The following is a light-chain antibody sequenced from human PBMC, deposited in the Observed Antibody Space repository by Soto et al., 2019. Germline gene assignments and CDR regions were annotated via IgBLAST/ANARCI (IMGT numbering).Light chain of an antibody. Sequence: QSVLTQPHSASGTPGQRVTISCSGSSSNIGTSSVHWFQQLPGTAPKLLISTTNQRPSGVPERFSGSKSGTSASLAISGLQSEDEADYSCAAWDDSLNGNVFGTGTDLTVL. CDR3: AAWDDSLNGNV. CDR2: TTN. J-gene: IGLJ1*01. V-gene: IGLV1-44*01. CDR1: SSNIGTSS.